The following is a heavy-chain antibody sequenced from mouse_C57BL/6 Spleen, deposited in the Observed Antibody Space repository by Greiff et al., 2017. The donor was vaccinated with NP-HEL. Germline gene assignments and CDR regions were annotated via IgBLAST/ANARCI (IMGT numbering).Heavy chain of an antibody. CDR2: INPSTGGT. V-gene: IGHV1-42*01. D-gene: IGHD2-14*01. Sequence: VQLQQSGPELVKPGASVKISCKASGYSFTGYYMNWVKQSPEKSLEWIGEINPSTGGTTYNQKFKAKATLTVDKSSSTAYMQLKSLTSEDSAVYYCARRGTREYYFDYWGQGTTLTVSS. J-gene: IGHJ2*01. CDR3: ARRGTREYYFDY. CDR1: GYSFTGYY.